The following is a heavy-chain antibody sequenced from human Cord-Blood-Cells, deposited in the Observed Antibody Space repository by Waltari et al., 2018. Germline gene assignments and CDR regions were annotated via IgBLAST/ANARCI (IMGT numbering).Heavy chain of an antibody. Sequence: QVQLQQWGAGLLKPSATLSPTCAVYGGSCSCCCWSWIRQPPGKGLEWIGEINHSGSTNYNPSLKSRVTISVDTSKNQFSLKLSSVTAADTAVYYCAQELGKKAFDIWGQGTMVTVSS. CDR3: AQELGKKAFDI. D-gene: IGHD7-27*01. CDR1: GGSCSCCC. CDR2: INHSGST. J-gene: IGHJ3*02. V-gene: IGHV4-34*01.